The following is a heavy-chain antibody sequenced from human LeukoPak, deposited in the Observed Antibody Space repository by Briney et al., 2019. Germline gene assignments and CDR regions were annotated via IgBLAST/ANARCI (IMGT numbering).Heavy chain of an antibody. V-gene: IGHV4-59*08. CDR2: ICYSGSA. CDR1: GVSISSNH. D-gene: IGHD1-26*01. CDR3: ARHSGSYPHYFDY. Sequence: SETLSLTCTVSGVSISSNHWSWIRQPPGKGLEWIGYICYSGSAHYNSSLKSRVTISVDTSKNQFSLKLTSLTAADTAVYYCARHSGSYPHYFDYWGQGTLVTVSS. J-gene: IGHJ4*02.